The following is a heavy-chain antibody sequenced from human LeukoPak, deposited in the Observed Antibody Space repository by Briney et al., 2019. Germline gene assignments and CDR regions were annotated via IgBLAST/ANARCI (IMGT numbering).Heavy chain of an antibody. D-gene: IGHD1-14*01. CDR1: GFTFSNYL. J-gene: IGHJ1*01. Sequence: GGSLRLSCAPSGFTFSNYLMSWVRQAPGKGLEWVASIKQDGSEKSYVGSVKGRFTISRDNSKNMLYLQMNGLRAEDTAMYYCAKDRIDNTVDQWGQGTLVTVSS. V-gene: IGHV3-7*01. CDR2: IKQDGSEK. CDR3: AKDRIDNTVDQ.